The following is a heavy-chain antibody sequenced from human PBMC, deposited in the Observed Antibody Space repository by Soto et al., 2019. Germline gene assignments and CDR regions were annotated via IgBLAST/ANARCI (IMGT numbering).Heavy chain of an antibody. Sequence: SVKVSCKTSGGTFSTYAITWVRQAPGQGLEWMGGIIPIFGTANYAQKFQGRVTITAEKSTSTAYMELSSLRSDDTAVYYCARGKRLGSKIVTAAMGSDYWGQGTLVTVS. CDR3: ARGKRLGSKIVTAAMGSDY. CDR2: IIPIFGTA. CDR1: GGTFSTYA. V-gene: IGHV1-69*06. J-gene: IGHJ4*02. D-gene: IGHD2-2*01.